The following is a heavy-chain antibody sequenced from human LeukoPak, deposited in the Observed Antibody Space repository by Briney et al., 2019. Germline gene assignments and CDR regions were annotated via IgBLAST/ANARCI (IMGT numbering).Heavy chain of an antibody. CDR2: IRSDGSNK. J-gene: IGHJ4*02. CDR3: AAGLNGYYFDY. V-gene: IGHV3-30*02. Sequence: PGGSLRLSCAASGFTFSSYGMHWGRQAPGKGLEWVAFIRSDGSNKYYADSVKGRFTISRDNSKNTLYLQMNSLRAEDTAVYYCAAGLNGYYFDYWSQGTLVTVSS. D-gene: IGHD1-1*01. CDR1: GFTFSSYG.